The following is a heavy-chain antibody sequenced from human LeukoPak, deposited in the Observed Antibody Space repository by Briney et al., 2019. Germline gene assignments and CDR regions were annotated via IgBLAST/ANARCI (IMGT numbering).Heavy chain of an antibody. CDR3: AKDPYYYGSGSYRPDY. Sequence: SETLSLTCAVYGGSFSGYYWSWIRQPPGKGLEWIGEINHSGGTNYNPSLKSRVTISVDTSKNQFSLKLSSVTAADTAVYYCAKDPYYYGSGSYRPDYWGQGTLVTVSS. D-gene: IGHD3-10*01. CDR1: GGSFSGYY. CDR2: INHSGGT. V-gene: IGHV4-34*01. J-gene: IGHJ4*02.